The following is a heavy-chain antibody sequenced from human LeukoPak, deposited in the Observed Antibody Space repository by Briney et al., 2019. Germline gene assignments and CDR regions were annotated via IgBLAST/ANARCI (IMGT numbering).Heavy chain of an antibody. CDR3: ARDRGLRNDFWSGYYDY. V-gene: IGHV1-69*05. J-gene: IGHJ4*02. D-gene: IGHD3-3*01. CDR1: GGTFSSYA. CDR2: IIPIFGTA. Sequence: SVKVSCKASGGTFSSYAISWVRQAPGQGLEWMGGIIPIFGTANYAQKFQGRVTITTDESTSTAHMELSSLRPEDTAVYYCARDRGLRNDFWSGYYDYWGQGTLVTVSS.